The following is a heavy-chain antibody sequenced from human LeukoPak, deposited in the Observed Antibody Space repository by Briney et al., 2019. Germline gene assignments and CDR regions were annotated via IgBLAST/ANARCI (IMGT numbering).Heavy chain of an antibody. J-gene: IGHJ4*02. D-gene: IGHD2-2*02. V-gene: IGHV3-23*01. Sequence: GGSLRLSCAASGFTFSNYGMSWVRQAPGKGLEWVSAISGSAGGTYYADSVKGRFTISRDNSKNTLYLQMNSLRAEDTAVYYCAKDWYAGYCISTTCYTGFDYWGQGTLVTVSS. CDR2: ISGSAGGT. CDR1: GFTFSNYG. CDR3: AKDWYAGYCISTTCYTGFDY.